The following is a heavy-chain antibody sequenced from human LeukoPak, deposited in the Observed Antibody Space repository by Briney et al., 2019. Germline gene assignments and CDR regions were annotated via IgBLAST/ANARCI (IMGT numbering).Heavy chain of an antibody. J-gene: IGHJ6*02. V-gene: IGHV3-66*01. D-gene: IGHD5-12*01. Sequence: GGSLRLSCAASGFTVSSNYMSWVRQAPGKGLEWVSVIYSGGSTHYADSVKGRFTISRDNSKNTLYLQMNSLRAEDTAVYYCATSHSGYDSYYYYGMDVWGQGTTVTVSS. CDR3: ATSHSGYDSYYYYGMDV. CDR1: GFTVSSNY. CDR2: IYSGGST.